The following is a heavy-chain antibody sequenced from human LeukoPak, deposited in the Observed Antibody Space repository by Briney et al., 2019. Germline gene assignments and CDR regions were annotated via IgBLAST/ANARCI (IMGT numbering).Heavy chain of an antibody. J-gene: IGHJ3*02. Sequence: GGSLRLSCAASGFTFSMFSMNWVRQAPGKGLEWIAFIRGRTDTTYYADSVQGRFTISRDNADDSVYLQMDSLRVEDTAVYYCARTYDYGVGPPGDAFDNWGQGTLVTVPS. CDR3: ARTYDYGVGPPGDAFDN. CDR1: GFTFSMFS. CDR2: IRGRTDTT. V-gene: IGHV3-48*01. D-gene: IGHD3-3*01.